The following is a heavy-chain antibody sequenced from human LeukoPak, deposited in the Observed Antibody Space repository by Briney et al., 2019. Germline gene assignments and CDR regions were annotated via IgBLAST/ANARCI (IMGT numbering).Heavy chain of an antibody. J-gene: IGHJ4*02. Sequence: ASVMVSCKASGYTFTTYGISWVRQAPGQGLEWMGRIIPILGIANYAQKFQGRVTITADKSTSTAYMELSSLRSEDTAVYYCAGGRDGYKYYFDYWGQGTLVTVSS. CDR1: GYTFTTYG. V-gene: IGHV1-69*04. D-gene: IGHD5-24*01. CDR3: AGGRDGYKYYFDY. CDR2: IIPILGIA.